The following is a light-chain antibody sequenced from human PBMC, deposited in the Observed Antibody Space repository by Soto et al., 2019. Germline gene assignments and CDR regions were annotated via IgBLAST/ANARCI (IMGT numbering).Light chain of an antibody. CDR2: YVN. CDR3: CSFAGGSTWV. V-gene: IGLV2-11*01. J-gene: IGLJ3*02. CDR1: TSDIGRYDY. Sequence: QSALTQPRSVSGSPGQSVPISCTGTTSDIGRYDYVSWYQQHPTKAPKLMIYYVNQRPSGVPDRFSGSKSGNTAYLTISGLQADDEADYYCCSFAGGSTWVFGGGTKLTVL.